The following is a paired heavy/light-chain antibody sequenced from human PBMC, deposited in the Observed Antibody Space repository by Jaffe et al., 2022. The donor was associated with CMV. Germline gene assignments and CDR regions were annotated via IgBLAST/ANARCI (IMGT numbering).Heavy chain of an antibody. D-gene: IGHD2-2*01. CDR1: GYSFTSYW. Sequence: EVQLVQSGAEVKKPGESLRISCKGSGYSFTSYWISWVRQMPGKGLEWMGRIDPSDSYTNYSPSFQGHVTISADKSISTAYLQWSSLKASDTAMYYCVLVVPAAMPSGGYYYMDVWGKGTTVTVSS. V-gene: IGHV5-10-1*03. CDR3: VLVVPAAMPSGGYYYMDV. J-gene: IGHJ6*03. CDR2: IDPSDSYT.
Light chain of an antibody. CDR2: AAS. J-gene: IGKJ2*01. Sequence: DIQMTQSPSSLSASVGDRVTITCRASQSISSYLNWYQQKPGKAPKLLIYAASSLQSGVPSRFSGSGSGTDFTLTISSLQPEDFATYYCQQSYSTPQYTFGQGTKLEIK. V-gene: IGKV1-39*01. CDR3: QQSYSTPQYT. CDR1: QSISSY.